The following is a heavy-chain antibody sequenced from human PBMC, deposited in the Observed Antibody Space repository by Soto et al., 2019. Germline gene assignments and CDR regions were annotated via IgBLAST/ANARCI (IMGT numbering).Heavy chain of an antibody. Sequence: QLQLQESGPGLVKPSETLSLTCTVSGGSISSSSYYCGWIRQPPGKGLEWSGSIYYSGSTYYNPSLKSRVTISVDTSTTQSSQKLGSVTAADKAVYYCARQGFEVAGPYHAGYCQHWGQGTLVTVSS. CDR1: GGSISSSSYY. CDR2: IYYSGST. CDR3: ARQGFEVAGPYHAGYCQH. D-gene: IGHD6-19*01. V-gene: IGHV4-39*01. J-gene: IGHJ1*01.